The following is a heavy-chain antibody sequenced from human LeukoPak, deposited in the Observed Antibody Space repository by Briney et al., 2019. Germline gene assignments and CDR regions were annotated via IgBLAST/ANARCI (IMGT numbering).Heavy chain of an antibody. CDR1: GVSISNTDSY. J-gene: IGHJ6*02. D-gene: IGHD5/OR15-5a*01. CDR3: AREIVSSYYYNGMDV. Sequence: TSETLSLTCTVSGVSISNTDSYWNWIRQPPGKGLEWIGFISYSGNTYSTPSLESRLTISIDTAKNQLSLSLSSVTAADTAVYFCAREIVSSYYYNGMDVWGQGTTVTVSS. CDR2: ISYSGNT. V-gene: IGHV4-30-4*01.